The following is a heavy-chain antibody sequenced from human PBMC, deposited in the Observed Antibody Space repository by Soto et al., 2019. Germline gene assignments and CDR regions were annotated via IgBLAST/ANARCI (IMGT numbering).Heavy chain of an antibody. Sequence: VQLVESGGGVVQPGRSLRLSCAASGFTFSSYGMHWVRQAPGKGLEWVAVIWYDGSNKYYADSVKGRFTISRDNSKNTLYLHMNSLRAEDTAVYYCARDRQGSWGMDVWGQGTTVTVSS. J-gene: IGHJ6*02. CDR3: ARDRQGSWGMDV. CDR1: GFTFSSYG. D-gene: IGHD1-26*01. V-gene: IGHV3-33*01. CDR2: IWYDGSNK.